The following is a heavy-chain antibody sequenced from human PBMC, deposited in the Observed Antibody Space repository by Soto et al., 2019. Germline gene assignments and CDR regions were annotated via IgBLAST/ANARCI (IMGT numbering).Heavy chain of an antibody. D-gene: IGHD6-13*01. Sequence: EVQLLESGGGLVQPGGSLRLSCAASGFTFSTHAMSWVRQAPGRGLEWVSTINGGGYNTYYADSVKGRFTISRDNSRSTLYLQVNSLRTEDTAIYYRAKDPTAAGTSSWGQGTLVTVSS. V-gene: IGHV3-23*01. CDR3: AKDPTAAGTSS. J-gene: IGHJ5*02. CDR1: GFTFSTHA. CDR2: INGGGYNT.